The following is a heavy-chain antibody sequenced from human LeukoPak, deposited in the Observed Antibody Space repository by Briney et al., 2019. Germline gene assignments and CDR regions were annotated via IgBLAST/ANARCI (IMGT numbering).Heavy chain of an antibody. CDR3: AREHFWSGYYIIPDAFDI. Sequence: SETLSLTCTVSGSSISSYYWSWIRQPPGKGLEWIGYIYYSGSTNYNPSLKSRVTISVDTSKNQFSLKLSSVTAADTAVYYCAREHFWSGYYIIPDAFDIWGQGTMVTVSS. D-gene: IGHD3-3*02. CDR2: IYYSGST. J-gene: IGHJ3*02. V-gene: IGHV4-59*01. CDR1: GSSISSYY.